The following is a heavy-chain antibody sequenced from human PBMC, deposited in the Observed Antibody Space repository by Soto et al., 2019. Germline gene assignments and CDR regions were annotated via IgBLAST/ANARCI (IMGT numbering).Heavy chain of an antibody. Sequence: SETLSLTCTVSGGSISSYYWSWIRQPPGKGLEWIGSIYYSGSTNYNPSLKSRVTISVDTSKNQFSLKLSSVTAADTAVYYCARERHDYYDSSGYLDYWGQGTLVTVSS. CDR1: GGSISSYY. CDR3: ARERHDYYDSSGYLDY. V-gene: IGHV4-59*12. D-gene: IGHD3-22*01. CDR2: IYYSGST. J-gene: IGHJ4*02.